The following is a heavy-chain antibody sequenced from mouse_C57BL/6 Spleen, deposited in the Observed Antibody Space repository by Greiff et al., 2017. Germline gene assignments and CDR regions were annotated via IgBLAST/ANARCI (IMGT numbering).Heavy chain of an antibody. J-gene: IGHJ2*01. CDR1: GYTFTDYY. D-gene: IGHD1-1*01. Sequence: QVQLKQSGPELVKPGASVKISCKASGYTFTDYYIHWVKQRPGQGLAWIGCIYPGSGNTKYNEKFKGNATLTVDTSSSTAYMQLSSLTSEDSAVYFCARSDYYDHFDYWGQGTTLTVSS. CDR3: ARSDYYDHFDY. CDR2: IYPGSGNT. V-gene: IGHV1-84*01.